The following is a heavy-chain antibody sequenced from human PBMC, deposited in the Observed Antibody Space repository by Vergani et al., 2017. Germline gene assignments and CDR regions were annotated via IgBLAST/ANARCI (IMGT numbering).Heavy chain of an antibody. D-gene: IGHD3-9*01. J-gene: IGHJ4*02. CDR2: INPSGGHT. V-gene: IGHV1-46*03. CDR1: GYTFSNYY. CDR3: ARGDYVILTGYRY. Sequence: QVQVVQSGAEVKKSGASVKVSCKTSGYTFSNYYMHWVRQAPGQGLEWMGIINPSGGHTNYAQKFQGRVTMTRDTSTSTVYLELSSLRSEDTAICYCARGDYVILTGYRYWGQGTLVTVSA.